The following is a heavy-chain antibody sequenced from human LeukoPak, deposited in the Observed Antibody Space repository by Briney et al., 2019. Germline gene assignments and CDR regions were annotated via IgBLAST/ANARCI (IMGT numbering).Heavy chain of an antibody. V-gene: IGHV3-23*01. J-gene: IGHJ4*02. Sequence: AGGSLRLSCAASGFIFSNYAMSWVLQAPGKGLEWVSAISGSDDNTYYADSVRGRFTISRDNSKNTLYLQMNSLRAEDTAIYFCAKSRSGVSSCYNYWGQGTLVTVSS. CDR3: AKSRSGVSSCYNY. CDR1: GFIFSNYA. D-gene: IGHD2-15*01. CDR2: ISGSDDNT.